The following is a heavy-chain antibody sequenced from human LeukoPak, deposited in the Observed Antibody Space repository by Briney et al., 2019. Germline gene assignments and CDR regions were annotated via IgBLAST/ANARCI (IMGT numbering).Heavy chain of an antibody. D-gene: IGHD3-3*01. J-gene: IGHJ6*02. CDR3: ARDSSDFWSGYYLLYYYYGMDV. CDR1: GYTFTSYG. CDR2: ISAYNGNT. Sequence: GASVKVSCKASGYTFTSYGISWVRQAPGQGLEWMGWISAYNGNTNYAQKLQGRVTMTTDTSTSTAYMELRSLRSDDTAVYYCARDSSDFWSGYYLLYYYYGMDVWGQGTTVTVSS. V-gene: IGHV1-18*01.